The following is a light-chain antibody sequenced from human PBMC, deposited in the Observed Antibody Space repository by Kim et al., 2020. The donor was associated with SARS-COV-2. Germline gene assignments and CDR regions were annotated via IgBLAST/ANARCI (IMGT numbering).Light chain of an antibody. CDR3: QEYNNWPPYT. Sequence: VSPGDRAPLSGRASQTVGSNLAWYQQKPGQAPRLLIFDASTRDTGIPARFRGTGSGTEFTLTIDSLQSEDFAVYYCQEYNNWPPYTFGQGTKLEI. J-gene: IGKJ2*01. CDR2: DAS. V-gene: IGKV3D-15*01. CDR1: QTVGSN.